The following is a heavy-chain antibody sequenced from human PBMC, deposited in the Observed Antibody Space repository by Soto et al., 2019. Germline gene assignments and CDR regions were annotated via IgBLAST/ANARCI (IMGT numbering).Heavy chain of an antibody. CDR3: AREGEYGKWFDP. Sequence: SVKVSCKASGGTFSSYAISWVRQAPGQGLEWMGGIIPIFGTANYAQKFQGRVTITADKSTSTAYMELSSLRSEDTAVYYCAREGEYGKWFDPWGQGTMVTSPQ. CDR1: GGTFSSYA. V-gene: IGHV1-69*06. J-gene: IGHJ5*02. D-gene: IGHD1-26*01. CDR2: IIPIFGTA.